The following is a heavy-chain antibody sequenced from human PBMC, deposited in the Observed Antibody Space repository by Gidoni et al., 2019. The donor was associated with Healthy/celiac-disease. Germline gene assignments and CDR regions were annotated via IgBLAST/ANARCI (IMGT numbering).Heavy chain of an antibody. Sequence: EVPLVESGGGLVKPGASLRLSCAASGFTFSSSRMHWVRQAPGKGLEWVSSISSSSSYIYYADSVKGRFTISRDNAKNSRYLQMNSLRAEDTAVYYCARVDCTIFGVVNGVSCYGMDVWGQGTTVTVSS. D-gene: IGHD3-3*01. CDR1: GFTFSSSR. CDR2: ISSSSSYI. V-gene: IGHV3-21*01. J-gene: IGHJ6*02. CDR3: ARVDCTIFGVVNGVSCYGMDV.